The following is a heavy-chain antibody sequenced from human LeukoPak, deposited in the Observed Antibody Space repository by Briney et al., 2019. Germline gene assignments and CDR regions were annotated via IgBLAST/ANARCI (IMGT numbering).Heavy chain of an antibody. J-gene: IGHJ6*03. CDR3: ITYNYYYYYYMDV. V-gene: IGHV3-15*01. CDR1: GFTFSSYG. D-gene: IGHD1-14*01. Sequence: GRSLRLSCAASGFTFSSYGMHWVRQAPGKGLEWVGRIKTKTDGGTTEYAAPVKGRFTISRDDSKNTLYLQMNSLKTEDTAVYYCITYNYYYYYYMDVWGKGTTVTVSS. CDR2: IKTKTDGGTT.